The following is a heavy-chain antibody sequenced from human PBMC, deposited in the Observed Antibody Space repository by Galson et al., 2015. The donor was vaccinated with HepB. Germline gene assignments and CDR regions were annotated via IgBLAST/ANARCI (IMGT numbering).Heavy chain of an antibody. D-gene: IGHD2-15*01. Sequence: SLRLSCAASGFTFSNAWMSWVRQAPGKGLEWVGRIKSKTDGGTTDYAAPVKGRFTTSRDDSKNTLYLQMNSLKTEDTAVYYCTTGVVAATLDAFDIWGQGTMVTVSS. CDR2: IKSKTDGGTT. V-gene: IGHV3-15*01. J-gene: IGHJ3*02. CDR1: GFTFSNAW. CDR3: TTGVVAATLDAFDI.